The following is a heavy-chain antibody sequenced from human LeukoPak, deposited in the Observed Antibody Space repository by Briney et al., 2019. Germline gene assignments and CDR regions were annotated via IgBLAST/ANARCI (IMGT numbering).Heavy chain of an antibody. J-gene: IGHJ6*04. CDR2: INSGGTTT. CDR1: GYSFSDYY. CDR3: NMAYNWNDVGTLVDV. V-gene: IGHV3-11*01. Sequence: GGSLRLSCAASGYSFSDYYMTWIRQSPGKGLEWLSYINSGGTTTYYADSVKGRFTISRDNAKNSLFLQMNSLRADDTAVYYCNMAYNWNDVGTLVDVWGKGTTVTVSS. D-gene: IGHD1-1*01.